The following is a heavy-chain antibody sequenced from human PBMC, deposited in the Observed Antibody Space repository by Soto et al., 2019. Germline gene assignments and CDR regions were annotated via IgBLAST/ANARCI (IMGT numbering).Heavy chain of an antibody. D-gene: IGHD6-19*01. J-gene: IGHJ6*02. CDR1: GSAITRYY. CDR3: ARDTSGWSLNGLDV. V-gene: IGHV1-46*01. CDR2: INRGGGSA. Sequence: QVDLVQSGAEVKKPGASVTISCKASGSAITRYYIHWVRQAPGRGLGWMGIINRGGGSASYAQKFQDRVTIDKDTSTGTVYMDLRSLRTEDTAVYYCARDTSGWSLNGLDVWGQGTTVNVSS.